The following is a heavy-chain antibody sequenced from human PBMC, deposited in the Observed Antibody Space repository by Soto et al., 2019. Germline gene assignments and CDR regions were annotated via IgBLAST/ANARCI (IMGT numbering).Heavy chain of an antibody. V-gene: IGHV1-3*01. Sequence: ASVKVSCKASGYTFTSYAMHWVRQAPGQRLEWMGWINVGNGNTKYSQKFQGRVTITRDTSASTAYMELSSLGSEDTAVYYCARAEHYYDSSGYYRASRRYWYFDLWGRGTLVTVSS. CDR3: ARAEHYYDSSGYYRASRRYWYFDL. J-gene: IGHJ2*01. CDR2: INVGNGNT. CDR1: GYTFTSYA. D-gene: IGHD3-22*01.